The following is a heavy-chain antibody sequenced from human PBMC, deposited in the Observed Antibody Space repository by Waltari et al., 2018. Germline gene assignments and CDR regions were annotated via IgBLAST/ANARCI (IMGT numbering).Heavy chain of an antibody. Sequence: QVQLQQWGAGLLRPSETLSLPCAVYGGSFSGYYWSWIRQPPGKGLEWIGEINHSGSTNYNPSLKSRVTISVDTSKNQFSLKLSSVTAADTAVYYCASMVVAVDQPHWFDPWGQGTLVTVSS. V-gene: IGHV4-34*01. CDR3: ASMVVAVDQPHWFDP. D-gene: IGHD2-15*01. CDR1: GGSFSGYY. J-gene: IGHJ5*02. CDR2: INHSGST.